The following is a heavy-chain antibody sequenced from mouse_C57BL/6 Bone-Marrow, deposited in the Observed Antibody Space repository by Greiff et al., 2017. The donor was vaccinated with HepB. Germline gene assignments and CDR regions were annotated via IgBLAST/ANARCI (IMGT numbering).Heavy chain of an antibody. CDR1: GFNIKDYY. Sequence: EVKLQESGAELVKPGASVKLSCTASGFNIKDYYMHWVKQRTEQGLEWIGRIDPEDGETKYVPKFQGKATITADTSSNTAYLQLSSLTSEDTAVYYCARGLYDYDGDYFDYWGQGTTLTVSS. D-gene: IGHD2-4*01. V-gene: IGHV14-2*01. J-gene: IGHJ2*01. CDR3: ARGLYDYDGDYFDY. CDR2: IDPEDGET.